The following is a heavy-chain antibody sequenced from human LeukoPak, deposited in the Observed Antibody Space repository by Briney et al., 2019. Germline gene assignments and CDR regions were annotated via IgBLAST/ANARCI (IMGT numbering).Heavy chain of an antibody. CDR2: IYGDDDK. J-gene: IGHJ4*02. D-gene: IGHD3-10*01. CDR3: AKRFVGSYYGPFDY. Sequence: SGPTLVHPTRPLTLTCTFSGFSLTTRELGVGWIRQPPVKALEWLAFIYGDDDKPYSPSLKNRLTTTKDTSKNQVVFTMTNMDPVDTATYYCAKRFVGSYYGPFDYWGQGTLVTVSS. CDR1: GFSLTTRELG. V-gene: IGHV2-5*02.